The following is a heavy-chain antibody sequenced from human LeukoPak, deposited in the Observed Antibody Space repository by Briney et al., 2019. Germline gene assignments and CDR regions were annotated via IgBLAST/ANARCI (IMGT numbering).Heavy chain of an antibody. CDR2: ISASSINT. V-gene: IGHV3-23*01. CDR3: VHVPVSAQWYFAL. D-gene: IGHD2-2*01. Sequence: PGGSLRLSCAASGFTFSSYSMNWVRQAPGKGLEWVSGISASSINTYYAESVKGRFTISRDISMNTLNLQMNTLRAEDTAVYYCVHVPVSAQWYFALWGRGTLVTVSS. J-gene: IGHJ2*01. CDR1: GFTFSSYS.